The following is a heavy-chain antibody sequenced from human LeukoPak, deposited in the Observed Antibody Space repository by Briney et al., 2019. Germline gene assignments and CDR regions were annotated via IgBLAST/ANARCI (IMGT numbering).Heavy chain of an antibody. CDR1: GFTFSSYS. CDR2: ISSSSGYI. D-gene: IGHD4-17*01. J-gene: IGHJ5*02. V-gene: IGHV3-21*01. Sequence: PGGSLRLSCAASGFTFSSYSMNWVRQAPGKGLEWVSSISSSSGYIYYADSVKGRFTISRDNAKNSLYLQMNSLRAEDTAVYYCARERLRFNWFDPWGQGTLVTVSS. CDR3: ARERLRFNWFDP.